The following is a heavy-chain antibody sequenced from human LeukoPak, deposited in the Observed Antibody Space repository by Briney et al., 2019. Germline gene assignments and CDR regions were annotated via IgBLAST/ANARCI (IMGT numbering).Heavy chain of an antibody. CDR1: RLTFSSDG. D-gene: IGHD3-22*01. CDR3: AKDTSSDPFEY. V-gene: IGHV3-30*02. Sequence: GGSPSLSCALSRLTFSSDGMHGAREAAGKGLERETFIQCDGSKKYNADTVKGRFTISRDNSKNALYLQMNRRRAEDTAVYYCAKDTSSDPFEYWGQETLVTVSS. CDR2: IQCDGSKK. J-gene: IGHJ1*01.